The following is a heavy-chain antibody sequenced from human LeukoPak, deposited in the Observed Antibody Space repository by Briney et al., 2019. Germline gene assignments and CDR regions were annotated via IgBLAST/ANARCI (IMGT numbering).Heavy chain of an antibody. J-gene: IGHJ4*02. Sequence: GGSLRLSCAASGFTFSSYAMSWVRQAPGKGLEWVSAISGSGGSTYYADSVKGRFTISRDNSKNTLYLQMNSLRAEDTAVYYCVRDRGWFHFDLWGQGILVTVSS. CDR1: GFTFSSYA. D-gene: IGHD3-10*01. CDR2: ISGSGGST. CDR3: VRDRGWFHFDL. V-gene: IGHV3-23*01.